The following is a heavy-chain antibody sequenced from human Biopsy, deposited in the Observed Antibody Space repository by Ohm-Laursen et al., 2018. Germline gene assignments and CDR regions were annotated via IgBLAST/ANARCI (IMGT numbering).Heavy chain of an antibody. CDR3: ATPFQYYDSWGGYPPFDH. Sequence: EASVKVSCKASGGTFSNYAISWARQAPGEGLEWIGGIIAVSGLVNYAPKFQGRVSITADKSTTTAYMELSNLKSEDTAVYYCATPFQYYDSWGGYPPFDHWGQGTLVTVSS. J-gene: IGHJ4*02. CDR2: IIAVSGLV. V-gene: IGHV1-69*10. CDR1: GGTFSNYA. D-gene: IGHD3-3*01.